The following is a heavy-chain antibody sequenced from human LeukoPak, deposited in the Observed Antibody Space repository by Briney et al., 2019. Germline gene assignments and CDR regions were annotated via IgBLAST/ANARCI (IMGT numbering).Heavy chain of an antibody. Sequence: GGSLRLSCAASGFTFSSYAMSWVRQAPGKGLEWVSSISGSGGSTYYADSVKGRFTISRDNSKNTLYLQMNSLRAEDTALYYCAKPPIAYCGGDCYYDYWGQGTLVTVSS. J-gene: IGHJ4*02. D-gene: IGHD2-21*02. CDR1: GFTFSSYA. CDR3: AKPPIAYCGGDCYYDY. V-gene: IGHV3-23*01. CDR2: ISGSGGST.